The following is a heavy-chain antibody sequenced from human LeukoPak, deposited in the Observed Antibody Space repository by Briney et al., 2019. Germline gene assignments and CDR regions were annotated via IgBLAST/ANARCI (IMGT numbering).Heavy chain of an antibody. CDR2: IWYDGSNK. J-gene: IGHJ4*02. V-gene: IGHV3-33*01. D-gene: IGHD6-13*01. CDR3: ARDRIGYSRWDY. Sequence: GRSLRLSCAASGFTFSSYGMHWVRQDPGKGLEWVAVIWYDGSNKYYADSVKGRFTISRVNSKNTLYLQMNSLRAEDTAVYYCARDRIGYSRWDYWGQGTLVTVSS. CDR1: GFTFSSYG.